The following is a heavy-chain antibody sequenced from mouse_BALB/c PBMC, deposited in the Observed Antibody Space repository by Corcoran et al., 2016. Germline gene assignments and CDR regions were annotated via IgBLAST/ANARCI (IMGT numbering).Heavy chain of an antibody. V-gene: IGHV14-3*02. CDR2: IDPANGNT. CDR1: GFNLKDTY. CDR3: ARWDWYFDV. J-gene: IGHJ1*01. Sequence: EVQLQQSGAELVKPGASVKLSCTASGFNLKDTYMHWVKQRPEQGLEWIGRIDPANGNTKYDPKFQDKATITADTSSNTAYLQLSSLTSEDTAVYYCARWDWYFDVWGAGTTVTVSS.